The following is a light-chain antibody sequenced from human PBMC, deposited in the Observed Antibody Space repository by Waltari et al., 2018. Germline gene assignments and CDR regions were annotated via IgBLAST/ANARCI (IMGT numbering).Light chain of an antibody. CDR1: QGISSS. J-gene: IGKJ2*02. CDR2: ASC. CDR3: QQLNSYPLWT. V-gene: IGKV1-9*01. Sequence: IQLTQSPSSLSASVGDRVTITCRASQGISSSLDWYQQQPGEAPKLLIYASCTLQSGVPSSFSGSGSVTDFTLTISSLQPADFATYYCQQLNSYPLWTFGHGTKLEIK.